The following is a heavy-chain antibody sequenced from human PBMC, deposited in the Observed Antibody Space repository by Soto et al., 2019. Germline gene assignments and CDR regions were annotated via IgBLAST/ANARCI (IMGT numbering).Heavy chain of an antibody. CDR1: GFTISNNY. J-gene: IGHJ6*02. CDR2: IDSGGDT. D-gene: IGHD3-16*01. Sequence: PGGSLRLSCAASGFTISNNYMTWVRQAPGKGLEWVSLIDSGGDTYYADSVKGRFTLSRDSSKNTLYLQMNSLRAGDTAVYNCARGGSLYYYYGIDVWGQGTTVTVSS. V-gene: IGHV3-53*01. CDR3: ARGGSLYYYYGIDV.